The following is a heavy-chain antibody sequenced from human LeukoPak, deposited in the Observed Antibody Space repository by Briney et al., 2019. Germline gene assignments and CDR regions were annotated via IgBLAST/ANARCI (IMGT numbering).Heavy chain of an antibody. J-gene: IGHJ2*01. CDR1: GGFISSYY. CDR2: IYYSGST. CDR3: ARRGTYSGNDLAWYFDL. V-gene: IGHV4-59*08. Sequence: SETLSLTCTVSGGFISSYYWSWIRQPPGKGLEWIGYIYYSGSTSYNPSLKSRVTMSADTSKNQFSLRLSSVTAADTAVYYCARRGTYSGNDLAWYFDLWGRGTLVTVSS. D-gene: IGHD5-12*01.